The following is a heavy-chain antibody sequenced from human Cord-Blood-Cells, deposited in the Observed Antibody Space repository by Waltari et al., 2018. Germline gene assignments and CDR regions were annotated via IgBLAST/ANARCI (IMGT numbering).Heavy chain of an antibody. CDR3: ARDSEAYCGGDCYDSSFDY. CDR2: IYHSGST. D-gene: IGHD2-21*01. J-gene: IGHJ4*02. CDR1: GYSISSGYY. V-gene: IGHV4-38-2*02. Sequence: QVQLQESGPGLVKPSETLSLNCTVSGYSISSGYYWGWIRQPPGKGLEWIGSIYHSGSTYYNPSLKSLVTISVDTSKNQFSLKLSSVTAADTAVYYCARDSEAYCGGDCYDSSFDYWGQGTLVTVSS.